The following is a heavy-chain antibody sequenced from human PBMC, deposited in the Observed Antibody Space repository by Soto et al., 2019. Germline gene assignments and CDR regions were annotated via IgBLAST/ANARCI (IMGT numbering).Heavy chain of an antibody. D-gene: IGHD2-21*01. CDR3: SRGGGGGLVDL. CDR2: ISPRTTYK. J-gene: IGHJ5*02. Sequence: QVQLVESGGGLVKPGGSLRLSCASSGFTFSDHYMSWIRRSPGKGLEFLSYISPRTTYKNYADSVKGRFTISRDNAKNSLYLQLNSLRAEYTAIYYCSRGGGGGLVDLGGQGTFVTVS. CDR1: GFTFSDHY. V-gene: IGHV3-11*06.